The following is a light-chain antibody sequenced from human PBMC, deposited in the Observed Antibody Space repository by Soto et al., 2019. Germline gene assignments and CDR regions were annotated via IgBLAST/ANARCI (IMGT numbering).Light chain of an antibody. V-gene: IGKV3-20*01. J-gene: IGKJ1*01. CDR1: QSVSNNY. CDR2: GAS. CDR3: QQDFSLGT. Sequence: LSQSPCAVSLPPKERATLSCRASQSVSNNYVAWYQQTPGHAPRLLIYGASNRATGIPDRFSGSGSGTDFTLTISILEEEDIAVYCSQQDFSLGTFGQVAKVDI.